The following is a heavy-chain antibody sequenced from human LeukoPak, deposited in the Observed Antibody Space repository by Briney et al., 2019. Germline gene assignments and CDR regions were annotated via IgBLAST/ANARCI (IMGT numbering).Heavy chain of an antibody. CDR1: GFTFSSYA. V-gene: IGHV3-30-3*01. D-gene: IGHD3-9*01. J-gene: IGHJ4*02. Sequence: GGSLRLSCAASGFTFSSYAISWVRQAPGKGLEWVAVISCDGSNKYYADSVKGRFTISRDNSKNTLYLQMNSLRAEDTAVYYCARDIFSYWGQGTLVTVSS. CDR2: ISCDGSNK. CDR3: ARDIFSY.